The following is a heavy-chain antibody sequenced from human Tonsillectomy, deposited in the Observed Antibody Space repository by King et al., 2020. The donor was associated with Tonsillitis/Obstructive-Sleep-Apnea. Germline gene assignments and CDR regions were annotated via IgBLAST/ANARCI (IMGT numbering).Heavy chain of an antibody. CDR3: ARGDIVVVPAAMVYYYYMDV. D-gene: IGHD2-2*01. Sequence: VQLQQWGAGLLKPSETLSLTCAVYGGSFSGYYWSWIRQPPGKGLEWIVEINHSGSTNYNPSLKSRVTISVATSKNQFSLKLSSVTAADTAVYYCARGDIVVVPAAMVYYYYMDVWGKGTTVTVSS. V-gene: IGHV4-34*01. CDR1: GGSFSGYY. CDR2: INHSGST. J-gene: IGHJ6*03.